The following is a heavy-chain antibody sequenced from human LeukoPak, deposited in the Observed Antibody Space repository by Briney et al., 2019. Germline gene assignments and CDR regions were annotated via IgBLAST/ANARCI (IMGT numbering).Heavy chain of an antibody. V-gene: IGHV1-18*01. CDR1: GYTFTSYG. J-gene: IGHJ6*03. Sequence: GASVKVSCKASGYTFTSYGISWVRQAPGQGLEWMGWISAYNGNTNYAQKLQGRVTMTTDTSTSTAYMELRSLRSDDTAVYYCARLYYDILTVYYYYYMDVWGKGTTVTVSS. CDR2: ISAYNGNT. D-gene: IGHD3-9*01. CDR3: ARLYYDILTVYYYYYMDV.